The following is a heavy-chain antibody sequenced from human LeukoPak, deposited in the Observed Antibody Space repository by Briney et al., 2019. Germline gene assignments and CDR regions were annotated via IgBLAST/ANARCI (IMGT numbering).Heavy chain of an antibody. Sequence: GGSLRLSCAASGFTFSDHYMSWIRQAPGKGLEWVSYISGSSHYTNTADSVKGRFTIPSDNAKNSLYLQMNSLRTEDTAVYYCARVTLYGESALDYWGQGTLVTVSS. CDR2: ISGSSHYT. CDR1: GFTFSDHY. D-gene: IGHD4-17*01. V-gene: IGHV3-11*06. CDR3: ARVTLYGESALDY. J-gene: IGHJ4*02.